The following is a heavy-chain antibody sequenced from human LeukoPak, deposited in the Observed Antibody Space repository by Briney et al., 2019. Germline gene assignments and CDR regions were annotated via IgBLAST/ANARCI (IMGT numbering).Heavy chain of an antibody. D-gene: IGHD3-10*01. CDR1: GFTFSNYA. V-gene: IGHV3-23*01. CDR3: AREGYYGSGSPPSLYFDY. J-gene: IGHJ4*02. CDR2: ISGGGGGT. Sequence: GGSLRLSCAASGFTFSNYAMSWVRQAPGKGLEWVSAISGGGGGTYYADSVKGRFTISRDNSRSTLYLQMNSLRPEDTAIYYCAREGYYGSGSPPSLYFDYWGQGTLVTVSS.